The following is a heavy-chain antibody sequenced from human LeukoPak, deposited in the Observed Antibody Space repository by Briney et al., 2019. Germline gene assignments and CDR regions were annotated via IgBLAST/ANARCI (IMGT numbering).Heavy chain of an antibody. CDR1: GHTFTSYG. CDR2: ISAYNGNT. D-gene: IGHD3-3*01. V-gene: IGHV1-18*01. Sequence: ASVKVSCKASGHTFTSYGISWVRQAPGQGLEWMGWISAYNGNTNYAQKLQGRVTMTTDTSTSTAYMELRSLRSDDTAVYYCAREGDYDFWSGYYKGGLFYFDYWGQGTLVTVSS. J-gene: IGHJ4*02. CDR3: AREGDYDFWSGYYKGGLFYFDY.